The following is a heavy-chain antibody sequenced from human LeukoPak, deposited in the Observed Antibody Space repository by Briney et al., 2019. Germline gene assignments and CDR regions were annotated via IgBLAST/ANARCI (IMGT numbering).Heavy chain of an antibody. V-gene: IGHV4-59*01. CDR2: IYYSGST. J-gene: IGHJ4*02. CDR1: GGSISSYY. Sequence: SETLSLTCTVSGGSISSYYWSWIRQPPGKGLEWIGYIYYSGSTNYNPSLESRVTISVDTSKNQFSLKLSSVTAADTAVYYCASRDYGGTHFDYWGQGTLVTVSS. D-gene: IGHD4-23*01. CDR3: ASRDYGGTHFDY.